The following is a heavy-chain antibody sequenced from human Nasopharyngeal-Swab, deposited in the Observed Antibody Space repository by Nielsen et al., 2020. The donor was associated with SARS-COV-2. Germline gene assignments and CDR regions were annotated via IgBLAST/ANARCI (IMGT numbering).Heavy chain of an antibody. Sequence: GGSLRLSCAASGFTFSSYGMHWVRQAPGKGLEWVAVISYDGSNKYYADSVKGRFTISRDNSKNTLYLQMNSLRAEGTAVYYCAKQTSGRGYYYYYGMDVWGQGTTVTVSS. J-gene: IGHJ6*02. V-gene: IGHV3-30*18. CDR2: ISYDGSNK. D-gene: IGHD1-1*01. CDR3: AKQTSGRGYYYYYGMDV. CDR1: GFTFSSYG.